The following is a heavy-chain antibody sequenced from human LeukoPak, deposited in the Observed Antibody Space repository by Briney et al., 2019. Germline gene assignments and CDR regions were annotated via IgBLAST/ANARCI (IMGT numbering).Heavy chain of an antibody. V-gene: IGHV1-8*03. J-gene: IGHJ6*03. CDR3: ARGRHRVYYYYYMDV. CDR1: GYTFTGYD. Sequence: RASVKVSCKASGYTFTGYDINWVRQATGQGLEWMGWMNPNSGNTGYAQKFQGRVTITRNTSISTAYMELSSLRSEDTAVYYCARGRHRVYYYYYMDVWGKGTTVTVSS. CDR2: MNPNSGNT.